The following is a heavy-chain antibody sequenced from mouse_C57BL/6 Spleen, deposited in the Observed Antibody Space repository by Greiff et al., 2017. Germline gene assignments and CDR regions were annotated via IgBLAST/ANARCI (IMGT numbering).Heavy chain of an antibody. J-gene: IGHJ4*01. CDR3: ARGGTGTGAMDY. V-gene: IGHV5-17*01. CDR1: GFTFSDYG. Sequence: EVHLVESGGGLVKPGGSLKLSCAASGFTFSDYGMHWVRQAPEKGLEWVAYISSGSSTIYYADTVKGRYTISRDNAKNTLFLQMTSLRSEDTAMYYCARGGTGTGAMDYWGQGTSVTVSS. CDR2: ISSGSSTI. D-gene: IGHD4-1*01.